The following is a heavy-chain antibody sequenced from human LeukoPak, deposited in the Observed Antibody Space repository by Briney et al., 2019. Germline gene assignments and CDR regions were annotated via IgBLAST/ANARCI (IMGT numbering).Heavy chain of an antibody. V-gene: IGHV3-7*03. Sequence: GGSLRLSCAASGFTFSTHWMSWVCQAPGKGLEWVANIKEDGSEKYYVDSVKGRFTISRDNAKNSVYLQMNSLRAEDTAVYYCARAFMQPWPYDYWGQGTLVTVSS. J-gene: IGHJ4*02. CDR3: ARAFMQPWPYDY. CDR1: GFTFSTHW. D-gene: IGHD3-16*01. CDR2: IKEDGSEK.